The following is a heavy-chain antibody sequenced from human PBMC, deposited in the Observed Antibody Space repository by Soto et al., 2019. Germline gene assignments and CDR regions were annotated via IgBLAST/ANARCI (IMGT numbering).Heavy chain of an antibody. CDR1: GGSISSGGYY. CDR2: IYYSGST. Sequence: ASETLSLTCTVSGGSISSGGYYWSWIRQHPGKGLEWIGYIYYSGSTYYNPSLKSRVTISVDTSKNQFSLKLSSVTAADTAVYYCARAPHYYDSSGYYYLNYYYYGMDVWGQGTTVTVSS. CDR3: ARAPHYYDSSGYYYLNYYYYGMDV. D-gene: IGHD3-22*01. V-gene: IGHV4-31*03. J-gene: IGHJ6*02.